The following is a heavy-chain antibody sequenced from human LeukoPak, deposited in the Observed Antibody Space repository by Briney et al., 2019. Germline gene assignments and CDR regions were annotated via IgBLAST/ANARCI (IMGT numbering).Heavy chain of an antibody. V-gene: IGHV3-66*01. Sequence: GGSLRLSCAASGFTVSSNYMTRVRQAPGKGLDWVSVIHTDGNTDYADSVKGRFTISTDNSKNTLYLQMNSLRAEDTAVYYCARGRPSFYFDYWGQGTLVTVSS. J-gene: IGHJ4*02. CDR1: GFTVSSNY. CDR3: ARGRPSFYFDY. CDR2: IHTDGNT.